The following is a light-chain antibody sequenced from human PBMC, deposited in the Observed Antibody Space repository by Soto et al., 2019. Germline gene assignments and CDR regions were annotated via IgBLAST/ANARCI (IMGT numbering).Light chain of an antibody. CDR1: TGDVGGYNS. V-gene: IGLV2-14*01. J-gene: IGLJ1*01. Sequence: QSVLTQPASVSGSPGQSITISCTGTTGDVGGYNSVSWYQQHPGKAPKVMIYEVSNRPSGVSNRFSGSKSGNTASLTISGLQVEDEADYFCTSYTSTIPYVFGSGTKLTVL. CDR2: EVS. CDR3: TSYTSTIPYV.